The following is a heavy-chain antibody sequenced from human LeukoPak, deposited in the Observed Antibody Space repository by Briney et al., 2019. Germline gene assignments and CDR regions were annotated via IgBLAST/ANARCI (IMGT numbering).Heavy chain of an antibody. CDR2: IYYSGST. CDR1: GGSISSYY. J-gene: IGHJ4*02. D-gene: IGHD5-18*01. V-gene: IGHV4-59*08. Sequence: SETLSLTCTVSGGSISSYYWSWIRQTPGKGLEWIGYIYYSGSTNYNPSLKSRVTISVDTSKNQFSLKLSSVTAADTAVYYCARLFIGSAMDRDYWGQGTLVTVSS. CDR3: ARLFIGSAMDRDY.